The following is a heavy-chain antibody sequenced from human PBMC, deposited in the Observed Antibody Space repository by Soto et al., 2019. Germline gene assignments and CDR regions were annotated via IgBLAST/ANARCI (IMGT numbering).Heavy chain of an antibody. CDR3: ARLGLGEMATFPGAFDI. J-gene: IGHJ3*02. V-gene: IGHV1-69*01. CDR1: GGTFSSYA. Sequence: QVQLVQSGAEVKKPGSSVKVSCKASGGTFSSYAISWVRQAPGQGLEWMGGIIPIFGTANYAQKFQGRVTSTADESTSTADMELSSLRSEDTAVYYCARLGLGEMATFPGAFDIWGQGTMVTVSS. CDR2: IIPIFGTA. D-gene: IGHD5-12*01.